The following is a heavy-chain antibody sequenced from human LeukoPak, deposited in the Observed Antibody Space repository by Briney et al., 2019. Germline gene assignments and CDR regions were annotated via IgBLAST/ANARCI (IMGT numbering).Heavy chain of an antibody. V-gene: IGHV3-11*04. D-gene: IGHD6-13*01. CDR2: ISSSGSTI. CDR3: ARDWRVYRGSWYYFDY. Sequence: GGSLRLSCAASGFTFSDYYMSWIRQAPGKGLEWVSYISSSGSTIYYADSVKGRFTISRDNAKNSLYLQMNSLRAEDTAVYYCARDWRVYRGSWYYFDYWGQGTLVTVSS. CDR1: GFTFSDYY. J-gene: IGHJ4*02.